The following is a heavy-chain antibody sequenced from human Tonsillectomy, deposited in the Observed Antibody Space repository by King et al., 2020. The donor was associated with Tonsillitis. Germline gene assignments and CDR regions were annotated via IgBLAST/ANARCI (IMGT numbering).Heavy chain of an antibody. CDR2: IYYSGST. J-gene: IGHJ3*02. Sequence: QLQESGPGLVKPSETLSLTCTVSGGSISSYYWSWIRQPPGKGLEWIGYIYYSGSTNYNPSLKSRVTISVDTSKNQFSLKLSSVTDADTAVYYCARDRDSGWYSHDAFDIWGQGTMVTVSS. CDR3: ARDRDSGWYSHDAFDI. CDR1: GGSISSYY. D-gene: IGHD6-19*01. V-gene: IGHV4-59*01.